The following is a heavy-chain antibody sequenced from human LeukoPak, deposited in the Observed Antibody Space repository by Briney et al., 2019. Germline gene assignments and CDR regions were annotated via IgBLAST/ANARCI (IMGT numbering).Heavy chain of an antibody. D-gene: IGHD3-10*01. J-gene: IGHJ4*02. V-gene: IGHV3-74*01. CDR3: SRGTYPYSSDN. CDR2: INGDGCST. Sequence: GGSLRLSCAASGFSFRSYYMHWVRQAPAKGLLWISHINGDGCSTVYADFVKGRLNISRDNAKIILYLQMNSLRAEDTAVYYCSRGTYPYSSDNWGQGALVTVSS. CDR1: GFSFRSYY.